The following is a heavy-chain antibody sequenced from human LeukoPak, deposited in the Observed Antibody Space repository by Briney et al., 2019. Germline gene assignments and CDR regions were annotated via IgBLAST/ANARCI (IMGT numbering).Heavy chain of an antibody. V-gene: IGHV4-38-2*02. CDR2: IYLSGST. CDR1: GGSISSYY. D-gene: IGHD3-16*01. CDR3: ARVVYDYVWGSYAYSFDY. Sequence: SETLSLTCTVTGGSISSYYWSWIRQPPGKGLEWHGSIYLSGSTYYNPSLKSRVTISVDTSKNQFSLKLSSVSAADTAVHYCARVVYDYVWGSYAYSFDYWGQGTLVTVSS. J-gene: IGHJ4*02.